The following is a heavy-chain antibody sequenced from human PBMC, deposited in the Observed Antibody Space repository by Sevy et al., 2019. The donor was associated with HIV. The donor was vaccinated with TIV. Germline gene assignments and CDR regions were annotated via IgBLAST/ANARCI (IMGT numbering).Heavy chain of an antibody. Sequence: ASVMVSCKASGYTFTSYYMHWVRQAPGQGLEWMGIINPSGGSTSYAQKFQGRVTMTRDTSTSTVYMELSSLRSEDTAVYYCARDGELLAFDIWGQGTMVTVSS. CDR1: GYTFTSYY. CDR3: ARDGELLAFDI. V-gene: IGHV1-46*01. J-gene: IGHJ3*02. D-gene: IGHD3-10*01. CDR2: INPSGGST.